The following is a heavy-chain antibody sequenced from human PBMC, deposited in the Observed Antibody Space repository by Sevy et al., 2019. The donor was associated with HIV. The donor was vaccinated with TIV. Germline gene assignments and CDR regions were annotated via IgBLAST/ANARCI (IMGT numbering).Heavy chain of an antibody. Sequence: GGSLRLSCAASGFTFSSYGLNWVRQAPGKGLELVSYISSSSSTMYYADSVKGRFTISRDNARNSLYLQMSTLRAEDTALYYCARGEGYNFWGQGTLVTVSS. CDR1: GFTFSSYG. J-gene: IGHJ4*02. CDR3: ARGEGYNF. CDR2: ISSSSSTM. V-gene: IGHV3-48*01. D-gene: IGHD1-1*01.